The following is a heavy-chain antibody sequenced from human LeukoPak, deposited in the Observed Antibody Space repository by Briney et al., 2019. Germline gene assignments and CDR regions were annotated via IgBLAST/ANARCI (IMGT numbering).Heavy chain of an antibody. D-gene: IGHD6-19*01. J-gene: IGHJ4*02. CDR2: ISYDGSNK. CDR3: VREIIKGSGWYYFEN. V-gene: IGHV3-30-3*01. CDR1: GFTFSSYA. Sequence: PGGSLRLSCAASGFTFSSYAMHWVRQAPGKGLEWVAVISYDGSNKYYADSVKGRFTISRDNSKNTLYLQMNSLRAEDTAVYYCVREIIKGSGWYYFENWGQRTLVTVSS.